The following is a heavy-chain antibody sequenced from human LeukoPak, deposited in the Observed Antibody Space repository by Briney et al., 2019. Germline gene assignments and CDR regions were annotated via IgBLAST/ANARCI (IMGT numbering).Heavy chain of an antibody. V-gene: IGHV3-11*01. J-gene: IGHJ4*02. Sequence: GGSLRLSCAASGFTFSHYYMSWIRQAPGKGLEWVSYISSSCSTIYYADSVKGGFIISRDNAKTSLYLQMKSLRAEDTAVYYCARAYYDFWSGYSTYFDYWGQGTLVTVSS. D-gene: IGHD3-3*01. CDR2: ISSSCSTI. CDR1: GFTFSHYY. CDR3: ARAYYDFWSGYSTYFDY.